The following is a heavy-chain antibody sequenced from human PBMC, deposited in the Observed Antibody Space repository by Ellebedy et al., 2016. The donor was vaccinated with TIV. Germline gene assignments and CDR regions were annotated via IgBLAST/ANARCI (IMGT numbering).Heavy chain of an antibody. CDR3: VREDSGYDGRSSDY. CDR1: GYTFTSYG. CDR2: ISAYNGNT. J-gene: IGHJ4*02. D-gene: IGHD5-12*01. Sequence: AASVKVSCKASGYTFTSYGISWVRQAPGQGLEWMGWISAYNGNTNYAQKLQGRVTMTTDTSTSTAYMELRSLRSDDTAVYYCVREDSGYDGRSSDYWGQGTLVTVSS. V-gene: IGHV1-18*04.